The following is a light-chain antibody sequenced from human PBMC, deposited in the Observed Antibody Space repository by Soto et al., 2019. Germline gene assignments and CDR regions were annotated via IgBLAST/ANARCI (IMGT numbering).Light chain of an antibody. Sequence: QSVLTQPPSVSEAPRQRVTISCSGSSSNIGNNAVNWYQQLPGKAPKLHIYYDDLLPSGVSDRFSGSKSGTSASLAISGLQSEDEADYYCAAWDDSLNGPGFGGGTKLTVL. J-gene: IGLJ3*02. CDR1: SSNIGNNA. CDR3: AAWDDSLNGPG. CDR2: YDD. V-gene: IGLV1-36*01.